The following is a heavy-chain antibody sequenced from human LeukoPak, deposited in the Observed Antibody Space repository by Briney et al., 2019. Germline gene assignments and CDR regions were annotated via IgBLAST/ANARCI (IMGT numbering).Heavy chain of an antibody. V-gene: IGHV4-4*07. Sequence: PSETLSLTCTVSGGSISSYYWSWIRQPAGKGLEWIGRIYTSGSTNYNPSFKSRVTMSVDPSKNQFSLKLTSVTAADTATYFCVRQGANSGYYLFDYWGQGHLVIVSS. J-gene: IGHJ4*02. CDR2: IYTSGST. CDR3: VRQGANSGYYLFDY. CDR1: GGSISSYY. D-gene: IGHD3-22*01.